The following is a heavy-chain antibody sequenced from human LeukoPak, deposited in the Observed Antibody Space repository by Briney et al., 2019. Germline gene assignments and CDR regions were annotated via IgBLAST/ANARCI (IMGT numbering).Heavy chain of an antibody. CDR2: IIPIIGTA. CDR1: GGTFSSYA. CDR3: ARDRGSYYYYGMDV. J-gene: IGHJ6*02. Sequence: ASVKVSCKASGGTFSSYAISWVRQAPGQGLEWMGGIIPIIGTANYAQKFQGRVTITADESTSTAYMELSSLRSEDTAVYYCARDRGSYYYYGMDVWGQGTTVTVSS. V-gene: IGHV1-69*01.